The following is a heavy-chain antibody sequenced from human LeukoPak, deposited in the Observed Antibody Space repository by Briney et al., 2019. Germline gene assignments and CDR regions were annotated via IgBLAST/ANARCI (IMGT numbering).Heavy chain of an antibody. V-gene: IGHV4-59*01. CDR3: ARTYSSGWYDAFDI. CDR2: IYYSGST. CDR1: GGSISSYY. D-gene: IGHD6-19*01. Sequence: SETLSLTCTVSGGSISSYYWNWIRQPPGKGLEWIGYIYYSGSTKYNPSLKSRVTISVDTSKNQFSLKLSSVTAADTAVYYCARTYSSGWYDAFDIWGQGTMVTVSS. J-gene: IGHJ3*02.